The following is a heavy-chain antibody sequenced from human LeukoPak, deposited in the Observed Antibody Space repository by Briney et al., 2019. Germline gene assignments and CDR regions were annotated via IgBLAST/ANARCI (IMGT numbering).Heavy chain of an antibody. D-gene: IGHD3-16*01. CDR2: IYYSGST. Sequence: SETLSLTCTVSGGSISSGDYYWSWIRQPPGKGLEWIGYIYYSGSTYYNPSLKSRVTISVDTSKNQFSLKLSSVTAADTAVYYCARVGRRSGYFDYWGQGTLVTVSS. V-gene: IGHV4-30-4*01. CDR3: ARVGRRSGYFDY. J-gene: IGHJ4*02. CDR1: GGSISSGDYY.